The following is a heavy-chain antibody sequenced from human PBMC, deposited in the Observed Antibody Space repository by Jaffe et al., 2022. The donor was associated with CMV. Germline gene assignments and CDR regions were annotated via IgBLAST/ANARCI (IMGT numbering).Heavy chain of an antibody. D-gene: IGHD4-17*01. J-gene: IGHJ6*03. CDR1: GGSISSYY. Sequence: QVQLQESGPGLVKPSETLSLTCTVSGGSISSYYWSWIRQPPGKGLEWIGYIYYSGSTNYNPSLKSRVTISVDTSKNQFSLKLSSVTAADTAVYYCARWPTVTTRYYYYMDVWGKGTTVTVSS. CDR3: ARWPTVTTRYYYYMDV. V-gene: IGHV4-59*08. CDR2: IYYSGST.